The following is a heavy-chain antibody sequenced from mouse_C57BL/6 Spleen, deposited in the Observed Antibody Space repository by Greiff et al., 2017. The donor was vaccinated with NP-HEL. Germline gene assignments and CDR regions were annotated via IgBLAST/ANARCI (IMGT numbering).Heavy chain of an antibody. CDR2: LWRGGST. CDR3: ARNYHYYGSSRWYFDV. Sequence: QVQLQQSGPGLVQPSQSLSITCTVSGFSLTSYGVHWVRQSPGKGLEWLGVLWRGGSTDYNAAFISRLSISKDNSKSQVFFKMNSLQADDTAIYYCARNYHYYGSSRWYFDVWGTGTTVTVSS. J-gene: IGHJ1*03. V-gene: IGHV2-2*01. D-gene: IGHD1-1*01. CDR1: GFSLTSYG.